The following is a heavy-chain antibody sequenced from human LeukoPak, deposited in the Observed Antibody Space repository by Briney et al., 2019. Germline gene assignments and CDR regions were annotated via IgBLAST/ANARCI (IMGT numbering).Heavy chain of an antibody. D-gene: IGHD3-3*01. CDR1: GYTFTSYG. Sequence: ASVKVSCKASGYTFTSYGISWVRQAPGQGLEWMGWISAYNGNTNYAQKLQGRVTMTTDTSTSTAYMELRSLRSDDTAVYYCAREAFQEYGFWPNPTPTPFDYWGQGTLVTVSS. J-gene: IGHJ4*02. CDR3: AREAFQEYGFWPNPTPTPFDY. V-gene: IGHV1-18*01. CDR2: ISAYNGNT.